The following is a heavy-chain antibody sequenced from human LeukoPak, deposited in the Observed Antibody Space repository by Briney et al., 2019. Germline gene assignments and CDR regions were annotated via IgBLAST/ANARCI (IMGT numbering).Heavy chain of an antibody. Sequence: PGGSLRLSCAASGFTFGDYAMSWVRQAPGKGLEWVAVISYDGSDKYYADSVKGRFTISRDNSKNTLYLQMNSLRAEDTAVYYCARSTAMVTYFDYWGQGTLVTVSS. CDR3: ARSTAMVTYFDY. J-gene: IGHJ4*02. D-gene: IGHD5-18*01. CDR2: ISYDGSDK. CDR1: GFTFGDYA. V-gene: IGHV3-30-3*01.